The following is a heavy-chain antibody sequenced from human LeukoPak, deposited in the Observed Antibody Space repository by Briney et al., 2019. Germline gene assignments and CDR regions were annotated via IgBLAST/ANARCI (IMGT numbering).Heavy chain of an antibody. J-gene: IGHJ5*02. CDR1: GFTFSSYS. CDR2: IYYSGST. Sequence: LRLSCAASGFTFSSYSMNWIRQPPGKGLEWIGYIYYSGSTYYNPSLKSRATISVDTSKNQFSLKVSSVTAADTAVYYCARVGATREWFDPWGQGTLVTVSS. V-gene: IGHV4-30-4*08. CDR3: ARVGATREWFDP. D-gene: IGHD1-26*01.